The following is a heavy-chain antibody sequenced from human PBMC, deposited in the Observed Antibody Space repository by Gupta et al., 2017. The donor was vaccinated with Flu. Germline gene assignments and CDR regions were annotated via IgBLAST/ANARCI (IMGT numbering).Heavy chain of an antibody. D-gene: IGHD3-22*01. V-gene: IGHV4-34*01. CDR2: INHSGST. Sequence: QVQLQQWGAGLLKPSETLSLTCAVYGGSFSGYYWTWIRQPQGTGLEWIGEINHSGSTNYNPSLKSRVTISVDTSKNQFSLKLSSVTAADTAVYYCAKTPYYYDSSGFVGAFDIWGQGTMVTVSS. CDR3: AKTPYYYDSSGFVGAFDI. CDR1: GGSFSGYY. J-gene: IGHJ3*02.